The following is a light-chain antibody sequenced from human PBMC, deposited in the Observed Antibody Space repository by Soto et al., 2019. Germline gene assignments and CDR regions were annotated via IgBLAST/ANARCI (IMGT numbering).Light chain of an antibody. J-gene: IGKJ4*01. CDR1: QGFSGSN. V-gene: IGKV3-20*01. CDR2: GAS. Sequence: ELVWTQSPGPRSCLQGERAPPSGRASQGFSGSNFAWYQQKPGQAPRLLIYGASSRATGIPDRFSGAGSGTDFTLSINRLEPEDFAVYYCQHYDTSLTFGGGTKVEL. CDR3: QHYDTSLT.